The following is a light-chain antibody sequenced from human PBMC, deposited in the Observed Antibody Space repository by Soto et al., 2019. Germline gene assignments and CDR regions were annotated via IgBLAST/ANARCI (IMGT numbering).Light chain of an antibody. CDR2: AAS. Sequence: DIQMTQSPSSLSASVGDRVTITCRASQSISSYLNWYQQKPGKAPKLLIYAASSLQSGVPSRFSGSGSGTDFTLTIISRQHEDFATYYCQQSYSTPPYTFGQGTKLEIK. CDR1: QSISSY. CDR3: QQSYSTPPYT. J-gene: IGKJ2*01. V-gene: IGKV1-39*01.